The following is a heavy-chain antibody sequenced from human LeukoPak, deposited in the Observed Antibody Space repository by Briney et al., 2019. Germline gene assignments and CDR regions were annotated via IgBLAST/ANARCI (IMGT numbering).Heavy chain of an antibody. V-gene: IGHV3-74*01. Sequence: GGSLRLSCAASGFTFRDYGMSWVRQAPGKGLEWVSSINTDGSSTSYADSVKGRFTISRDNAKNTLYLQMNSLRAEDTAVYYCARIYSSSWYGDAFDIWGQGTMVTVSS. CDR2: INTDGSST. D-gene: IGHD6-13*01. CDR1: GFTFRDYG. J-gene: IGHJ3*02. CDR3: ARIYSSSWYGDAFDI.